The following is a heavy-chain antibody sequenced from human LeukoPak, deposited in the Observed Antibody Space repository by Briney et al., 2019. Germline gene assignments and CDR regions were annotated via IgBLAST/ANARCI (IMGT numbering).Heavy chain of an antibody. CDR1: GGSFSGYY. V-gene: IGHV4-34*01. CDR2: INHSGST. CDR3: ARTVAGTFDY. Sequence: SETLSLTCAVYGGSFSGYYWSWIRQPPGKGLEWIGEINHSGSTNYNPSLKSRVTISVDTSKNQFSLKLSSVTAADTAVYYCARTVAGTFDYWGQGTLVTVSS. D-gene: IGHD6-19*01. J-gene: IGHJ4*02.